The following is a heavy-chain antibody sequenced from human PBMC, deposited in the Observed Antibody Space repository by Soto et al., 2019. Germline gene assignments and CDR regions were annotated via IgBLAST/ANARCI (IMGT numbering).Heavy chain of an antibody. CDR1: GFPFGTYS. J-gene: IGHJ4*02. CDR2: ISSSGTTK. D-gene: IGHD2-8*01. Sequence: GGSLRLSCAASGFPFGTYSMNWVRQAPGKGLEWISYISSSGTTKYYADSVKGRFTISRDNAENSLYLQMNSLRAEDTAVYYCATTMYYCNIGVCPDWGPGTLVTVSS. V-gene: IGHV3-48*04. CDR3: ATTMYYCNIGVCPD.